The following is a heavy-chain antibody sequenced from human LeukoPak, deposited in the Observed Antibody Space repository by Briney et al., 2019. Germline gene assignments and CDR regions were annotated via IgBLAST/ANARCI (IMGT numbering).Heavy chain of an antibody. CDR2: IKQDGSEK. CDR3: ARQSGNYDSSGYYDVYFDY. J-gene: IGHJ4*02. V-gene: IGHV3-7*01. D-gene: IGHD3-22*01. CDR1: GFTFSSYW. Sequence: GGSLRLSCAASGFTFSSYWMSWVRQAPGKGLEWVANIKQDGSEKYYADSVKGRFTISRGNAKNSLYLQMNSLRAEDTAVYYCARQSGNYDSSGYYDVYFDYWGQGTLVTVSS.